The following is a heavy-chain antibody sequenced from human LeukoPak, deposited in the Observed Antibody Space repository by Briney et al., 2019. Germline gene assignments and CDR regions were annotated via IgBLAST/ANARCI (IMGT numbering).Heavy chain of an antibody. CDR3: ARDHSSWYDYYYYYGMDV. Sequence: SETLSLTCTVSGGSISSYYWSWIRQPAGKGLEWIGRIYTSGSTNYNPSLKSRVTMSVDTSKNQFSLKLSSVTAADTAVYYCARDHSSWYDYYYYYGMDVWGQGTTVTVSS. J-gene: IGHJ6*02. V-gene: IGHV4-4*07. D-gene: IGHD6-13*01. CDR1: GGSISSYY. CDR2: IYTSGST.